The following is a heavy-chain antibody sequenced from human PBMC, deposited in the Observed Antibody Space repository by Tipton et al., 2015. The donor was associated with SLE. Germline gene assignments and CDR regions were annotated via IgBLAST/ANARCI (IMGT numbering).Heavy chain of an antibody. Sequence: TLSLTCAVSGYSISSSYFWGWIRQPPGRGLEWIGCVYASGRTNYNPSLKSRVTISLDTSRNQFSLKVRSLTAADTAVYYCARAPEGDLLGGMDVWGQGTPVTVSS. D-gene: IGHD3-16*01. J-gene: IGHJ6*02. V-gene: IGHV4-38-2*01. CDR3: ARAPEGDLLGGMDV. CDR1: GYSISSSYF. CDR2: VYASGRT.